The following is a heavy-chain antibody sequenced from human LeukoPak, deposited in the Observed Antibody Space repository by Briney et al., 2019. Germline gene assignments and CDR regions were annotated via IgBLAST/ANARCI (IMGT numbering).Heavy chain of an antibody. J-gene: IGHJ4*02. CDR1: GFTFSSYA. CDR3: VRDGDIVVVITFDY. V-gene: IGHV3-30-3*01. D-gene: IGHD3-22*01. Sequence: SGGSLRLSCAASGFTFSSYAMHWVRQAPGKGLEWVTVISSDGSNKYYADSVEGRFTISRDNSKNTLYLQMDRMRVEDSAVYYCVRDGDIVVVITFDYWGQGNLVTVSS. CDR2: ISSDGSNK.